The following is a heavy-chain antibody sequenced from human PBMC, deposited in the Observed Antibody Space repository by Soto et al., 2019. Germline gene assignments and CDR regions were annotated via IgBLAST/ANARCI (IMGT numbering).Heavy chain of an antibody. J-gene: IGHJ4*02. V-gene: IGHV5-51*01. D-gene: IGHD5-18*01. CDR1: VYTFTSYW. CDR2: IFPVDSDT. Sequence: GESLKISCKASVYTFTSYWIAWVRQMPGKGLEWMGIIFPVDSDTTYSPSFQGQVTISADKSITTAYVQWSSLKASDTAMYYCAIRGYSYGYSFSYWGQGTLVNVSS. CDR3: AIRGYSYGYSFSY.